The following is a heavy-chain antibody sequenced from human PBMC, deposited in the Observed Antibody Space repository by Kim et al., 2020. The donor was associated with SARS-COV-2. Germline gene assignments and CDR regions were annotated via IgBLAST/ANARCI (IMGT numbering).Heavy chain of an antibody. CDR3: ARDRDGSGIHYGMDV. CDR1: GGSVSSGSYY. Sequence: SETLSLTCTVSGGSVSSGSYYWSWIRQPPGKGLEWIGYIYYSGSTNYNPSLKSRVTISVDTSKNQFSLKLSSVTAADTAVYYCARDRDGSGIHYGMDVWG. D-gene: IGHD3-10*01. V-gene: IGHV4-61*01. J-gene: IGHJ6*01. CDR2: IYYSGST.